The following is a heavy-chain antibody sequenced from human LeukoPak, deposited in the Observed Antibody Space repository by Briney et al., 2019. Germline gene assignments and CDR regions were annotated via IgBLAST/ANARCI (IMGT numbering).Heavy chain of an antibody. CDR3: TKDGAGTYYGLDV. CDR2: TSSDATYT. J-gene: IGHJ6*02. CDR1: GFTFSTYA. Sequence: HAGGSLRLSCAASGFTFSTYAMTWVRQAPGKGLEWVSATSSDATYTYYADSVKGRFTISGDNSKNTLFLEMNSLRAEDTATYYCTKDGAGTYYGLDVWGQGTTVIVSS. V-gene: IGHV3-23*01. D-gene: IGHD6-19*01.